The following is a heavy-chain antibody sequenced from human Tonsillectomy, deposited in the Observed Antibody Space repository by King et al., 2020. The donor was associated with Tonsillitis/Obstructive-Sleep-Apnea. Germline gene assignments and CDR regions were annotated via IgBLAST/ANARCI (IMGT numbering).Heavy chain of an antibody. J-gene: IGHJ6*03. Sequence: VQLVESGGGLVKPGGSLRLSCAASGCTFSNAWMNWVRQAPGKGLEWVVRIKTKTDGWTPDYAAPVKGRFTISRDDSKTTLYPQMNSLKTEDTAVYYCTTETPDDFWSGYSYYYYYMDVWGKGTTVTVSS. CDR2: IKTKTDGWTP. V-gene: IGHV3-15*01. CDR1: GCTFSNAW. D-gene: IGHD3-3*01. CDR3: TTETPDDFWSGYSYYYYYMDV.